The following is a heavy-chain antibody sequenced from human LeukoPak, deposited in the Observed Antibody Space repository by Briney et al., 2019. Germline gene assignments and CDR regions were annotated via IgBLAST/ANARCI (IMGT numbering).Heavy chain of an antibody. V-gene: IGHV1-69*05. CDR3: ARAPASGSYGYYFDY. CDR1: GGTFSSYA. D-gene: IGHD1-26*01. Sequence: GASVKVSCKASGGTFSSYAISWVRQAPGQGLEWMGRIIPIFGTANYAQKFQGRVKITTDESTSTAYMERSSLRSEDTAVYYCARAPASGSYGYYFDYWGQGTLVTVSS. J-gene: IGHJ4*02. CDR2: IIPIFGTA.